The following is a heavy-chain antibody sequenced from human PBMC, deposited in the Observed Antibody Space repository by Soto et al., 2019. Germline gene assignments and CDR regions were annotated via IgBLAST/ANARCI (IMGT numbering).Heavy chain of an antibody. Sequence: PGGSLRLSCAASGFTFSSYGMHWVRQAPGKGLEWVAVISYDGSNKYYADSVKGRFTISRDNSKNTLYLQMNSLRAEDTAVYYCAKDSPLGPSYYLYYGMDVWGPGTTLTVSS. J-gene: IGHJ6*02. D-gene: IGHD1-26*01. CDR2: ISYDGSNK. V-gene: IGHV3-30*18. CDR1: GFTFSSYG. CDR3: AKDSPLGPSYYLYYGMDV.